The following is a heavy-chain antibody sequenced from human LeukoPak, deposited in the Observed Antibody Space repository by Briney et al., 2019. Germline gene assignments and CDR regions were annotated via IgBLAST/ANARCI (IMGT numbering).Heavy chain of an antibody. CDR1: GFTFSSQT. CDR2: QDGNNK. CDR3: AKDDRGYSGYHFDH. Sequence: PGGSVRLFCAASGFTFSSQTCHWARQAPGKGLEGVADQDGNNKYYTHSVQGRITISRDNSKNTLYLQIDSLRTEDTAVYSCAKDDRGYSGYHFDHWGQGTLVTVSS. J-gene: IGHJ4*02. V-gene: IGHV3-30-3*01. D-gene: IGHD5-12*01.